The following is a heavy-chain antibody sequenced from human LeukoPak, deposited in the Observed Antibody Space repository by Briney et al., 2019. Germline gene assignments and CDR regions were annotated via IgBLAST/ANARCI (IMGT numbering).Heavy chain of an antibody. J-gene: IGHJ4*02. CDR3: AKAQLVAGGGY. Sequence: ETLSLTCTVSGGSISSYYWSWVRQAPGKGLEWVSAISGSGGSTYYADSVKGRFTISRDNSKNTLYLQMNSLRAEDTAVYHCAKAQLVAGGGYWGQGTLVTVSS. V-gene: IGHV3-23*01. CDR2: ISGSGGST. D-gene: IGHD6-19*01. CDR1: GGSISSYY.